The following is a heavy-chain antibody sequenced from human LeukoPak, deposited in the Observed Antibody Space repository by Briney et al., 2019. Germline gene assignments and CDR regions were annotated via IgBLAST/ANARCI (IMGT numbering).Heavy chain of an antibody. D-gene: IGHD3-3*01. V-gene: IGHV3-30*18. CDR1: AFTFSSYG. Sequence: GGSLRLSCAASAFTFSSYGMHLVRQAPGKGLEWVAVISYDGSNKYYADSVKGRFTISRDNSKNTLYLQMNSLRAEDTAVYYCAKDRGTIFGVVTYYYYYGMDVWGQGTTVTVSS. J-gene: IGHJ6*02. CDR3: AKDRGTIFGVVTYYYYYGMDV. CDR2: ISYDGSNK.